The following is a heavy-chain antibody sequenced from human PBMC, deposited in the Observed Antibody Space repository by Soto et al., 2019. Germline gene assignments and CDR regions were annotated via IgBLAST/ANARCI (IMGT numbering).Heavy chain of an antibody. CDR2: IGGSGSSA. V-gene: IGHV3-23*01. CDR3: AKDAVAYNGEWDWFDL. CDR1: GFTFKNFA. Sequence: EVQLLESGGGLVQPGGSLRLSCAASGFTFKNFAVSWVRQAPGKGMEWVSAIGGSGSSANYADSVKGLFTVSRDDSKSTLYLQMSGLRVDDTALYYCAKDAVAYNGEWDWFDLWGQGTLVTVSS. D-gene: IGHD3-10*01. J-gene: IGHJ5*02.